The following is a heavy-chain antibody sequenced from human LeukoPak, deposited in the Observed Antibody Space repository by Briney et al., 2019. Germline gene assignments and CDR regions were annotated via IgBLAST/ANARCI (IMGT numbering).Heavy chain of an antibody. V-gene: IGHV3-48*03. CDR3: ARDTVNGPFVISLDL. D-gene: IGHD2-8*01. J-gene: IGHJ5*02. CDR2: INSADNVE. Sequence: QSGGSLRLSCAASGFSLRSSEMNWVRQAPGKGPEWVAHINSADNVEYYTDSVRGRFTMSRDNAKDLLCLQMNSLRDEDTAVYYCARDTVNGPFVISLDLWGQGVLVTVSS. CDR1: GFSLRSSE.